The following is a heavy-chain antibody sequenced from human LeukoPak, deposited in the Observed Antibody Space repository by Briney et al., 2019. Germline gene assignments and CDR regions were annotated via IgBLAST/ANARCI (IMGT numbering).Heavy chain of an antibody. D-gene: IGHD5-18*01. CDR2: ISYDGSNK. Sequence: GRSLRLSCAASGFTFSSYGMHWVRQAPGKGLEWVAVISYDGSNKYYEDSVKGRFTISRDNSKNTLYLQMNSLRAEDTAVYYCAKGGYSYGPPLWDWGQGTLVTVSS. V-gene: IGHV3-30*18. CDR3: AKGGYSYGPPLWD. J-gene: IGHJ4*02. CDR1: GFTFSSYG.